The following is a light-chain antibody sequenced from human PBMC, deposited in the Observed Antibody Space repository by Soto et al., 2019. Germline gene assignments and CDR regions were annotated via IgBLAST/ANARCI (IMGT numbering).Light chain of an antibody. CDR1: QDISKY. CDR3: QQYDNLPFT. Sequence: DLQMTQSPSSLSASVGDRVTITCQASQDISKYLNWYQQKPGKAPKLLIYDASNLETGVPSRFSGSGSGTDFTFTISSLQPEDIATYYCQQYDNLPFTFGPGTKVDIK. CDR2: DAS. V-gene: IGKV1-33*01. J-gene: IGKJ3*01.